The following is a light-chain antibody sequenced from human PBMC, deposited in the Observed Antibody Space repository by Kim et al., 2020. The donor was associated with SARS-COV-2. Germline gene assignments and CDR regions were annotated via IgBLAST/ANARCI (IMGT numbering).Light chain of an antibody. CDR1: SSDVGGHNY. CDR3: NSYTGTYTWV. V-gene: IGLV2-14*04. CDR2: DVT. Sequence: GQSITLSCTGTSSDVGGHNYVSWFQQHPGKAPKLIIYDVTKRPSGVSDRFSGSKSGNTASLTISGLRAEDEADYYCNSYTGTYTWVFGGGTQLTVL. J-gene: IGLJ3*02.